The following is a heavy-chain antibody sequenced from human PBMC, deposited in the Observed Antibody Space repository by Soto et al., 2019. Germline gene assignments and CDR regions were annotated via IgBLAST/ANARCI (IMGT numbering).Heavy chain of an antibody. CDR2: ISGSGGST. J-gene: IGHJ6*02. Sequence: VGSLRLSCAASGFTFSSYAMSWVRQAPGKGLEWVSAISGSGGSTYYADSVKGRFTISRDNSKNTLYLQMNSLRAEDTAVYYCAKSPHRYCSSTSCYRADYYYGMDVWGQGTTVTVSS. V-gene: IGHV3-23*01. D-gene: IGHD2-2*02. CDR1: GFTFSSYA. CDR3: AKSPHRYCSSTSCYRADYYYGMDV.